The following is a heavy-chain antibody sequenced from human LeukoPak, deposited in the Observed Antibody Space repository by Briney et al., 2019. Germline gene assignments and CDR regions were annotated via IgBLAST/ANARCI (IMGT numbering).Heavy chain of an antibody. CDR1: GFTFSSYW. J-gene: IGHJ3*02. CDR3: VGDGMRGIKAFDI. D-gene: IGHD3-10*01. Sequence: PGGSLRLSCAASGFTFSSYWMSWVRQAPGKGLEWGANIKQDGSEKYYVDSVKGRFTISRDNAKNSLYLQMNSLRAEDTAVYYCVGDGMRGIKAFDIWGQGTMVTVSS. V-gene: IGHV3-7*05. CDR2: IKQDGSEK.